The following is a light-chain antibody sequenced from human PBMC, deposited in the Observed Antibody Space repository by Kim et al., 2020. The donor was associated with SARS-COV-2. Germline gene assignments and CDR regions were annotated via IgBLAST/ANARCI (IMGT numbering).Light chain of an antibody. CDR3: SSYTNTRTVV. J-gene: IGLJ3*02. CDR2: DVS. Sequence: GQSITISCTGTSSDIGGYNFVSWYQQHPGKAPELMIFDVSNRPSGVTNRFSASKSGNTASLTISGLQAEDEADYYCSSYTNTRTVVFGGGTQLTVL. CDR1: SSDIGGYNF. V-gene: IGLV2-14*03.